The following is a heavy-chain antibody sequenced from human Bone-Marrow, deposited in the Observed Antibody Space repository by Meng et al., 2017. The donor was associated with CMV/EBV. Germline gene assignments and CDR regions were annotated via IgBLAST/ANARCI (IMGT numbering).Heavy chain of an antibody. Sequence: SVKVSCKASGGTFSSYAITWVRQAPGQGLEWMGGIIPIFDTADYAQKFQGRVAITLEESTSTAYMELSSLRSEDTAVYYCAAGWITEKLGLADYWGQGTLVTFSS. CDR1: GGTFSSYA. J-gene: IGHJ4*02. CDR2: IIPIFDTA. V-gene: IGHV1-69*13. D-gene: IGHD7-27*01. CDR3: AAGWITEKLGLADY.